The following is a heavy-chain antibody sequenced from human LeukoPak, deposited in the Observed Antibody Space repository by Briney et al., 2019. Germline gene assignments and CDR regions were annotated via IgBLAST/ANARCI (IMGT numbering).Heavy chain of an antibody. CDR1: GYSISSGYY. V-gene: IGHV4-38-2*02. CDR3: ARGPPYSSGWHWGHPFDY. D-gene: IGHD6-19*01. J-gene: IGHJ4*02. Sequence: SETLSLTCTVSGYSISSGYYWGWIRQPPGKGLEWIGSIYHSGGTYYNPPLMSRVTISVDKSKNQFSLKLSSVTAADTAVYYCARGPPYSSGWHWGHPFDYWGQGTLVTVSS. CDR2: IYHSGGT.